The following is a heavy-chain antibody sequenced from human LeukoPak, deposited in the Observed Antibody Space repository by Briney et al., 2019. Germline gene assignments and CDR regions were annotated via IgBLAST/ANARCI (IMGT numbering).Heavy chain of an antibody. CDR3: ARREGGATKREYYFDY. Sequence: ASVTVSCKASGYTFTSYYMHWVRQAPGQGLEGMGIINPSGGSTSYAQKFQGRVTMTRDTSTSTVYMELSSLRSEDTAVYYCARREGGATKREYYFDYWGQGTLVTVSS. D-gene: IGHD1-26*01. J-gene: IGHJ4*02. V-gene: IGHV1-46*01. CDR2: INPSGGST. CDR1: GYTFTSYY.